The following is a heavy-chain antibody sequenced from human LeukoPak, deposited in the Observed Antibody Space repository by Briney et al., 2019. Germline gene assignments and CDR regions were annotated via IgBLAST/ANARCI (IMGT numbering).Heavy chain of an antibody. CDR3: ARVLLYDSSDY. CDR2: IQQDGIKK. Sequence: GGSLRLSCAASGFTFSSYSMNWVRQAPGKGLEWVANIQQDGIKKYYVDSVEGRFTISRENAKNSLFLQMSSLRADDTAVYYCARVLLYDSSDYWGQGTLVTVSS. CDR1: GFTFSSYS. V-gene: IGHV3-7*01. J-gene: IGHJ4*02. D-gene: IGHD3-22*01.